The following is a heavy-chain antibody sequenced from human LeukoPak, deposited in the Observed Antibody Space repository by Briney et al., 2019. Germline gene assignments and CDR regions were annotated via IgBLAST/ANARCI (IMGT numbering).Heavy chain of an antibody. D-gene: IGHD3-22*01. V-gene: IGHV1-46*01. CDR1: GYTFTSYY. CDR3: AREQGDSSGPGDAFDI. J-gene: IGHJ3*02. CDR2: INPSGDST. Sequence: SVKVSCKASGYTFTSYYMHWVRQAPGQGLEWMGIINPSGDSTSYAQKFQGRATMTRDTSTSTVYMELSSLRSEDTAVYYCAREQGDSSGPGDAFDIWGQGTMVTVSS.